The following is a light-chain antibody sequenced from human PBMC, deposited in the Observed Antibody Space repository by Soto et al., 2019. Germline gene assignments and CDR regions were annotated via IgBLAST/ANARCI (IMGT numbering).Light chain of an antibody. V-gene: IGLV1-47*01. J-gene: IGLJ1*01. CDR2: RND. CDR3: AAWDDSLSGSYA. Sequence: QAVVTQPPSASGTPGQRVTISCSGARSNIGKNFVSWYQQLPRTTPKLLISRNDQRPSGVPERFDGSKSGTSASLAISGLRSEDEAEYYCAAWDDSLSGSYAFGTGTKLTVL. CDR1: RSNIGKNF.